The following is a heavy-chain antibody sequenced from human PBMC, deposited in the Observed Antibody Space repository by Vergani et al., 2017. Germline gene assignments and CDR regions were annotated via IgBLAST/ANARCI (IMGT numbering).Heavy chain of an antibody. D-gene: IGHD1-26*01. CDR2: IKHDGCDK. CDR1: KFTFSDYW. J-gene: IGHJ4*02. V-gene: IGHV3-7*01. CDR3: ARITLGASYFDH. Sequence: EVQLVVSRGGLVQSGGSLRLPCAASKFTFSDYWMGWVRQAPGKGLEWVANIKHDGCDKKYVASVKARFTISRDNAKNSLYLQLNSLRADDPAVYYCARITLGASYFDHWGLGTLVTVYS.